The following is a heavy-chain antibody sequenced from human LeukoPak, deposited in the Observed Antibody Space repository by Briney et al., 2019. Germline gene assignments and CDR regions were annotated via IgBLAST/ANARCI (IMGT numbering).Heavy chain of an antibody. CDR1: GFTFSSYA. D-gene: IGHD6-19*01. CDR3: ARDLRGPRWLVRYYYYGMDV. CDR2: ISYDGSNK. V-gene: IGHV3-30*04. Sequence: QPGGSLRLSCAASGFTFSSYAMHWVRQAPGKGLGWVAVISYDGSNKYYADSVKGRFTISRDNSKNTLYLQMNSLRAEDTAVYYCARDLRGPRWLVRYYYYGMDVWGQGTTVTVSS. J-gene: IGHJ6*02.